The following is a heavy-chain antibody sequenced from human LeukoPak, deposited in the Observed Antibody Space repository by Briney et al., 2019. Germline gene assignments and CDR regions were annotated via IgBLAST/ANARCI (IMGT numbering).Heavy chain of an antibody. CDR2: ISAYNGNT. CDR1: GYTFTTYG. Sequence: ASVKVSCKASGYTFTTYGITWVRQAPGQGLEWMGWISAYNGNTNYAQKLQGRVTMTTDTSTSTAYMELRSLRSDDTAVYYCSRALVDGYKELGYWGQGTLVTVSS. D-gene: IGHD5-24*01. V-gene: IGHV1-18*01. CDR3: SRALVDGYKELGY. J-gene: IGHJ4*02.